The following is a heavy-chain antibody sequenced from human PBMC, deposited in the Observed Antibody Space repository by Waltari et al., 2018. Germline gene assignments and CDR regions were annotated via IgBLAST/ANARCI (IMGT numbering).Heavy chain of an antibody. V-gene: IGHV1-8*01. CDR2: MNPISGNT. Sequence: QVQLVQSGAEVKKPGASVKVSCKASGYTFTSYDINWVRQATGQGLEWMGWMNPISGNTGYAQKFQGRVTMTRNTSISTAYMELSSLRSEDTAVYYCAGMYGSGSLMRYYYYGMDVWGQGTTVTVSS. J-gene: IGHJ6*02. CDR1: GYTFTSYD. D-gene: IGHD3-10*01. CDR3: AGMYGSGSLMRYYYYGMDV.